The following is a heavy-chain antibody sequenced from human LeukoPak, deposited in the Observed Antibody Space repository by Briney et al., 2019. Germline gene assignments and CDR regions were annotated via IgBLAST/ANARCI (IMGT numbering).Heavy chain of an antibody. J-gene: IGHJ3*02. CDR3: ARHTVLQWFGEFHRAFDI. CDR2: SYYDGSA. V-gene: IGHV4-39*01. Sequence: PSYTQSLTCTCTGGSISISSYYSGWIRQPPGKGLECIGRSYYDGSAFYYPSHKSSVTISVDTAKNQFSLKLSSVTAADPAVYYCARHTVLQWFGEFHRAFDIWGQGTMVTVSS. D-gene: IGHD3-10*01. CDR1: GGSISISSYY.